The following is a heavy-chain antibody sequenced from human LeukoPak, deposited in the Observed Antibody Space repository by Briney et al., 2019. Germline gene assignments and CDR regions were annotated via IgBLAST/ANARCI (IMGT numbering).Heavy chain of an antibody. J-gene: IGHJ4*02. CDR1: GLTFNTYE. Sequence: HPGGSLRLSCAASGLTFNTYEMNWVRQAPGKGLEWLAYIPSSGSTIYYADYVKGRFTISRDNAKNSLYLQMNSLRAEDTAVYYCARGGWNYVFNYWGQGTLVTVSS. V-gene: IGHV3-48*03. CDR2: IPSSGSTI. D-gene: IGHD1-7*01. CDR3: ARGGWNYVFNY.